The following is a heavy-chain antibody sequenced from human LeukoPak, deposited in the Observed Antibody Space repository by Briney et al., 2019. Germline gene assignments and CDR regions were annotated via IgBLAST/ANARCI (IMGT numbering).Heavy chain of an antibody. Sequence: GESLKISWKGSGYRFTSYWSGWVRQMPGKGLEWIGIIYPGDSDTTYSPSFQGQVTISADKSISTAYLQWSSLKASDTAMYYCARQTQGDGYNFIDYWGQGTLVTVSS. V-gene: IGHV5-51*01. CDR3: ARQTQGDGYNFIDY. J-gene: IGHJ4*02. CDR1: GYRFTSYW. D-gene: IGHD5-24*01. CDR2: IYPGDSDT.